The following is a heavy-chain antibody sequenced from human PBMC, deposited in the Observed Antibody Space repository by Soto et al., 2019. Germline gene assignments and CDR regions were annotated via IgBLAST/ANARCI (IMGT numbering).Heavy chain of an antibody. V-gene: IGHV3-23*01. CDR1: VVKFSNYA. J-gene: IGHJ4*02. Sequence: GGSLRLSCAASVVKFSNYAMIWFRQAPGKGLEWVSLISATGGGTYYADSVKGRFTISRDNSHNTLYLQVHSLTAEDTAVYYCAKDRRAGGNSAFYFDFWGQGAQVTVSS. CDR2: ISATGGGT. CDR3: AKDRRAGGNSAFYFDF. D-gene: IGHD3-16*01.